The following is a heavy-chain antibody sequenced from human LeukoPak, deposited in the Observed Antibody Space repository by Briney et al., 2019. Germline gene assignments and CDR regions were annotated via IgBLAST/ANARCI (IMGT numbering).Heavy chain of an antibody. CDR2: IYHSGST. CDR3: ARDSRYYDSSGYYYWTG. D-gene: IGHD3-22*01. J-gene: IGHJ4*02. Sequence: PSETLSLTCAVSGYSISSGYYWGWIRQPPGKGLEWTGSIYHSGSTYYNPSLKSRVTISVDTSKNQFSLKLSSVTAADTAVYYCARDSRYYDSSGYYYWTGWGQGTLVTVSS. V-gene: IGHV4-38-2*02. CDR1: GYSISSGYY.